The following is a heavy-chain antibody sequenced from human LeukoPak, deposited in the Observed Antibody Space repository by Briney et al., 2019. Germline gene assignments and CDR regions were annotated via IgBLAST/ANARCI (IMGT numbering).Heavy chain of an antibody. Sequence: SETLYLTCTVSGGSISSYYWSWIRQPPGKGLEWIGYIYYSGSTNYNPSLKSRVTISVDTSKNQFSLKLSSVTAADTAVYYCARAYHYYYYYYYMDVWGKGTTVTVSS. CDR2: IYYSGST. CDR1: GGSISSYY. CDR3: ARAYHYYYYYYYMDV. D-gene: IGHD3-22*01. J-gene: IGHJ6*03. V-gene: IGHV4-59*01.